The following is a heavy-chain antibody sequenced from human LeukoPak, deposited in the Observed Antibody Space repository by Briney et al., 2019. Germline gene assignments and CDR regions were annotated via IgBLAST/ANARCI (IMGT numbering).Heavy chain of an antibody. CDR1: GFTFSTFW. CDR3: ARDRDSRGYSHFDY. J-gene: IGHJ4*02. V-gene: IGHV3-74*01. CDR2: IHSDGSTT. D-gene: IGHD3-22*01. Sequence: GGSLRLSCATSGFTFSTFWMHWVRQVPGKGLVWVSRIHSDGSTTNYADLAKGRFTISRDNAKNTLYLQMNSLSAEDTAVYYCARDRDSRGYSHFDYWGQGTLVTVSS.